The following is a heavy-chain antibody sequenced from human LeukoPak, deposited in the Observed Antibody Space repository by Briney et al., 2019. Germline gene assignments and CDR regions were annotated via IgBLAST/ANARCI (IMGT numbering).Heavy chain of an antibody. CDR1: GRSLAELA. D-gene: IGHD4-23*01. J-gene: IGHJ6*02. CDR2: FDPEEGET. CDR3: AILPLTVVTPLDV. Sequence: GASVKVSCMVSGRSLAELAMHWVRQAPGKGLEWVGGFDPEEGETFYAQEVLGRVSMTEDTSTDTAYMELSSLTSEDTAVYYCAILPLTVVTPLDVWGQGTTVTVSS. V-gene: IGHV1-24*01.